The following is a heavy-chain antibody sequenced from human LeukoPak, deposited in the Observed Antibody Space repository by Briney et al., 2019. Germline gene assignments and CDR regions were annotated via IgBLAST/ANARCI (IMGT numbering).Heavy chain of an antibody. Sequence: SETLSLTCTVSGGSISSYYWSWIRQPAGKGLEWIGRIYTSGSTNYNPSLKSRVTISVDTSKNQFSLKLSSVTAADTAVYYCARHDTTYTTYGYYYMDVWGKGTTVTVSS. CDR3: ARHDTTYTTYGYYYMDV. V-gene: IGHV4-4*07. J-gene: IGHJ6*03. CDR1: GGSISSYY. D-gene: IGHD2-2*02. CDR2: IYTSGST.